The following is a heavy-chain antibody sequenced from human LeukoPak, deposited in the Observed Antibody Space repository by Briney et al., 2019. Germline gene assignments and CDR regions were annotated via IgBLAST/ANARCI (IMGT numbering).Heavy chain of an antibody. CDR1: GFTFSNAW. Sequence: GGSLRLSCAASGFTFSNAWMNWVRQAPGKGLEWVGRIKSKIDGGTTDYAAPVKGRFTISRDDSKNTLYLQMNSLKTEDTAVYYCTTDLVLGVAASSGYWGQGTLVTVSS. J-gene: IGHJ4*02. D-gene: IGHD2-15*01. CDR3: TTDLVLGVAASSGY. CDR2: IKSKIDGGTT. V-gene: IGHV3-15*01.